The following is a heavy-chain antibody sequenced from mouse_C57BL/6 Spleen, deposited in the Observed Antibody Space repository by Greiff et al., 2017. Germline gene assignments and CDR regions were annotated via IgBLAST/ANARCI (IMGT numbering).Heavy chain of an antibody. CDR2: IRNKANGYTT. J-gene: IGHJ1*03. Sequence: EVQLVESGGGLVQPGGSLSLSCAASGFTFTDYYMSWVRQPPGKALEWLGFIRNKANGYTTEYSASVKGRFTISRDNSQSILYLQMNALRAEDSPTYYCARYDYGSSYRYFDVWGTGTTVTVSS. CDR1: GFTFTDYY. V-gene: IGHV7-3*01. D-gene: IGHD1-1*01. CDR3: ARYDYGSSYRYFDV.